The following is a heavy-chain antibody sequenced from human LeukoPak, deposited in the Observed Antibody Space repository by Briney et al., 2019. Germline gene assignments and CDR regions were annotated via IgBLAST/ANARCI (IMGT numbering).Heavy chain of an antibody. V-gene: IGHV3-21*01. Sequence: GGSLRLSCAASGFTFSSYSMNWVRQAPGKGLEWVSSISSSSSYIYYADSVKGRFTISRDNAKNSLYLQMNSLRAEDTAVYYCAKDSLNGHRVYDYVWGSYRYTGLIDYWGQGTLVTVSS. CDR1: GFTFSSYS. CDR2: ISSSSSYI. D-gene: IGHD3-16*02. CDR3: AKDSLNGHRVYDYVWGSYRYTGLIDY. J-gene: IGHJ4*02.